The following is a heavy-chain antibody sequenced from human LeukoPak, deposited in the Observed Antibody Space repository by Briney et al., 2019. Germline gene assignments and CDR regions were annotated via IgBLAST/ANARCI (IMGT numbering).Heavy chain of an antibody. CDR1: GFTFSSYW. D-gene: IGHD3-22*01. CDR2: IKEDGSEK. CDR3: ARDDVHYYDSPFDY. J-gene: IGHJ4*02. V-gene: IGHV3-7*01. Sequence: GGSLRLSCAASGFTFSSYWMSWVRQAPGKGLEWVANIKEDGSEKYYVDSVKGRFTISRDNAKNSLYLQMNGLRAEDTAVYYCARDDVHYYDSPFDYWGQGTLVTVSS.